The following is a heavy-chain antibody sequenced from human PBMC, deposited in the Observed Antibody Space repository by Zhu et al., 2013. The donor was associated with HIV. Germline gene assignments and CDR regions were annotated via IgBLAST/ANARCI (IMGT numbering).Heavy chain of an antibody. J-gene: IGHJ4*02. Sequence: QVQLVQSGAEVKKPGSSVKVSCKASGGTFSSYAISWVRQATGQGLEWMGWMNPNSGNTGYAQKFQGRVTMTRNTSISTAYMELSSLRSEDTAVYYCARGEDGIVGATIDYWGQGPWS. CDR3: ARGEDGIVGATIDY. D-gene: IGHD1-26*01. CDR2: MNPNSGNT. CDR1: GGTFSSYA. V-gene: IGHV1-8*02.